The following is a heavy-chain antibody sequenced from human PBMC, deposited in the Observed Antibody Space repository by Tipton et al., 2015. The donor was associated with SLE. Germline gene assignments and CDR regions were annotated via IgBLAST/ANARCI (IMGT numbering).Heavy chain of an antibody. CDR3: ARDVGGYNTGWFPYYFDY. CDR2: IYHSGTT. D-gene: IGHD2-8*02. V-gene: IGHV4-59*12. Sequence: TLSLTCTVSGDSISSYYWNWIRQPPGKGLEWIAYIYHSGTTNYNPSLKSRVSISVDTSKNQFSLKLGSVTAADTAVYYCARDVGGYNTGWFPYYFDYWGQGTLVTVSS. J-gene: IGHJ4*02. CDR1: GDSISSYY.